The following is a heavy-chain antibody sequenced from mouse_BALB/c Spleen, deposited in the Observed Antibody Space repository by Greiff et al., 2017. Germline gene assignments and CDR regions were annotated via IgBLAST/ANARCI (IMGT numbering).Heavy chain of an antibody. V-gene: IGHV3-8*02. CDR3: ARSYYRYDEAWFAY. CDR1: GDSITSGY. Sequence: EVKLVESGPSLVKPSQTLSLTCSVTGDSITSGYWNWIRKFPGNKLEYMGYISYSGSTYYNPSLKSRISITRDTSKNQYYLQLNSVTTEDTATYYCARSYYRYDEAWFAYWGQGTLVTVSA. D-gene: IGHD2-14*01. J-gene: IGHJ3*01. CDR2: ISYSGST.